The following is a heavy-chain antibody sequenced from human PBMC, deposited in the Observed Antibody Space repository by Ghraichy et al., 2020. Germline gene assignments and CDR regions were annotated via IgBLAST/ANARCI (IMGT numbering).Heavy chain of an antibody. Sequence: ASVKVSCKASGYTFTDSGISWVRQSPGQVLEWIGWISPFSENTNYAQNLQGRVSLTADRSNKLAYMELRSLTSDDTAVSYCARDAYWWERSMGCDSWGQGTLVTVSS. CDR2: ISPFSENT. J-gene: IGHJ4*02. D-gene: IGHD2-8*02. V-gene: IGHV1-18*01. CDR3: ARDAYWWERSMGCDS. CDR1: GYTFTDSG.